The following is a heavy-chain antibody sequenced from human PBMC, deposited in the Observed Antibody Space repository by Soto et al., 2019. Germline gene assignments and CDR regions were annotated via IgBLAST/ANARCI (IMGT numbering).Heavy chain of an antibody. CDR3: AHSLRIQLWSLFDY. V-gene: IGHV2-5*02. Sequence: SGPTLVKPTQTLTLTCTFSGFSLSTSGVGVGWIRQPPGKALEWLALIYWDDDKRYSPSLKSRPTITKDTSKNQVVRTMTNMDPVDTATYYCAHSLRIQLWSLFDYWGQGTLVTVSS. CDR2: IYWDDDK. D-gene: IGHD5-18*01. CDR1: GFSLSTSGVG. J-gene: IGHJ4*02.